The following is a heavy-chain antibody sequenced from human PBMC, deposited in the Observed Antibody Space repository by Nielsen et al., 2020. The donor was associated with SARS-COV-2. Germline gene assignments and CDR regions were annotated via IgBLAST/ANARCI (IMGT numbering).Heavy chain of an antibody. Sequence: SETLSLTCTVSGGSISSGGYYWSWIRHHPGKGLEWIGYIYFSGRTCYNPSLKSRVIISVDTSKNQFSLSLRSVTAADTAVYYCARESSGYDHYNYGMDVWGQGTTVTVSS. CDR3: ARESSGYDHYNYGMDV. D-gene: IGHD5-12*01. CDR1: GGSISSGGYY. CDR2: IYFSGRT. J-gene: IGHJ6*02. V-gene: IGHV4-31*03.